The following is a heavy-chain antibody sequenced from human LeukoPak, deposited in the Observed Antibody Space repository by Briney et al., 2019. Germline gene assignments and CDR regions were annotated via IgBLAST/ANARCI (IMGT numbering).Heavy chain of an antibody. CDR3: AKSVASDAY. D-gene: IGHD5-12*01. J-gene: IGHJ4*02. Sequence: PGGSLRLSCAASGFTFSSYGMHWVRQAPGKGLEWVAFIRYDESNKNYADSVKGRFTISRENSKNTLYLQMNGLIPEDTAVYYCAKSVASDAYWGQGTLVTVSS. CDR2: IRYDESNK. V-gene: IGHV3-30*02. CDR1: GFTFSSYG.